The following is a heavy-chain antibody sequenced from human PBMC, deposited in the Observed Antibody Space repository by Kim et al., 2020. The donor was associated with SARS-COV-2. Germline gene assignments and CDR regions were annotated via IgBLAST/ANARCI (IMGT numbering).Heavy chain of an antibody. V-gene: IGHV3-9*01. D-gene: IGHD2-2*01. CDR3: AKDSYCSSTSCYEGPYYYYGMDV. CDR2: ISWNSGSI. CDR1: GFTFDDYA. Sequence: GGSLRLSCAASGFTFDDYAMHWVRQAPGKGLEWVSGISWNSGSIGYADSVKGRFTISRDNAKNSLYLQMNSLRAEDTALYYCAKDSYCSSTSCYEGPYYYYGMDVWGQGTTVTVSS. J-gene: IGHJ6*02.